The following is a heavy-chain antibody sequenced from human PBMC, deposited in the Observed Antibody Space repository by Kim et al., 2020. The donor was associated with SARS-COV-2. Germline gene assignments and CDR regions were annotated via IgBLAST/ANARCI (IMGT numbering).Heavy chain of an antibody. D-gene: IGHD2-15*01. CDR3: AKEGSRVVTGFDY. J-gene: IGHJ4*02. V-gene: IGHV3-9*01. Sequence: YADSVKGRFTISRDNAKNSLYLQMNSLRAEDTALYYCAKEGSRVVTGFDYWGQGTLVTVSS.